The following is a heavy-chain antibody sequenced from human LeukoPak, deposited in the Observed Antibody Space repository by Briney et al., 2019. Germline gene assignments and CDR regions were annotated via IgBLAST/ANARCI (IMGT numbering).Heavy chain of an antibody. D-gene: IGHD2-15*01. CDR3: ARGVGYCSGGNCYGVGSSDY. CDR1: GYTFTSYD. CDR2: VSPNSGNT. Sequence: ASVKVSCKASGYTFTSYDLNWVRQATGQGLEWMGWVSPNSGNTGYAQKFQGRVTMTRDTSISTVHMELSSLRSEDTAVYYCARGVGYCSGGNCYGVGSSDYWGQGTLVTVSS. J-gene: IGHJ4*02. V-gene: IGHV1-8*01.